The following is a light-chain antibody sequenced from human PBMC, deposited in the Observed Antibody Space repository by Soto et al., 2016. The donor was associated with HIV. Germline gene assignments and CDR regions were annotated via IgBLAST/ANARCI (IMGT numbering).Light chain of an antibody. CDR2: QDN. Sequence: SYELTQSPSVSVSPGQTASITCFGDKLGDKYVCWYQQKPGQSPVLVIYQDNRRPSGIPERFSGSNSGNTATLTISGTQAMDEADYYCQAWDNSTGVFGGGTKLTVL. CDR3: QAWDNSTGV. CDR1: KLGDKY. V-gene: IGLV3-1*01. J-gene: IGLJ2*01.